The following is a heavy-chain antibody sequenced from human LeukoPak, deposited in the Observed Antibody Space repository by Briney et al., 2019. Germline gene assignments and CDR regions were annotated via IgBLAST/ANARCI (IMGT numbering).Heavy chain of an antibody. CDR2: LYSDGTT. CDR3: ARARAVTTLAY. D-gene: IGHD4-17*01. Sequence: HPGGSLRLSCAASGFTVSSNYMSWVRQAPGKGLECVSVLYSDGTTYYADSVKGRFTISRDNSKNTLYLQMNSLRAEDTAVYYFARARAVTTLAYWGQGTLVTVSS. CDR1: GFTVSSNY. J-gene: IGHJ1*01. V-gene: IGHV3-53*01.